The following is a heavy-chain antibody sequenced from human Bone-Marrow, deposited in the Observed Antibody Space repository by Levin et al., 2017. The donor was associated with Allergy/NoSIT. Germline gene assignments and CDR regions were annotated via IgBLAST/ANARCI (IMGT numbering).Heavy chain of an antibody. J-gene: IGHJ4*02. CDR2: IYYSRSP. Sequence: RSSETLSLTCTVSGGSISNSDYYWGWLRQPPGKGLEWIGSIYYSRSPYYNPSLKSRVAISVDTSENQFSLRLSSVTAADTAVYYCARGHYDILTGYYGHIDYWGQGALVTVSS. D-gene: IGHD3-9*01. CDR1: GGSISNSDYY. V-gene: IGHV4-39*01. CDR3: ARGHYDILTGYYGHIDY.